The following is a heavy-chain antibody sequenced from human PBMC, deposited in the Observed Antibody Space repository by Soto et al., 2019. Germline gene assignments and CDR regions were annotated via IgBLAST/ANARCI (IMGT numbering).Heavy chain of an antibody. CDR3: AKDRSLYCSSTSCSWVY. CDR1: GFTFSSYA. J-gene: IGHJ4*02. D-gene: IGHD2-2*01. Sequence: GGSLRLSCAASGFTFSSYAMSWVRQAPGKGLEWVSAISGSGGSTYYADSVKGRFTISRDNSKNTLYLQMNSLRAEDTAVYYCAKDRSLYCSSTSCSWVYWGQGTLVTVSS. V-gene: IGHV3-23*01. CDR2: ISGSGGST.